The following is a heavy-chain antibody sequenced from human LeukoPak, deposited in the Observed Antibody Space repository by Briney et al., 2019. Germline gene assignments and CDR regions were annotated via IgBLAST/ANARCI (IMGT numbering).Heavy chain of an antibody. Sequence: GGSLRLSCAASGFTFRSYSMNWVRQAPGKGLEWVSLISSSGSYIYYAGSVKGRFTISRDNAKNSLYLQMNSLRAEDTAVYYCAREYCSGGTCLPPTWGQGTRVTVSS. CDR3: AREYCSGGTCLPPT. D-gene: IGHD2-15*01. V-gene: IGHV3-21*01. J-gene: IGHJ5*02. CDR1: GFTFRSYS. CDR2: ISSSGSYI.